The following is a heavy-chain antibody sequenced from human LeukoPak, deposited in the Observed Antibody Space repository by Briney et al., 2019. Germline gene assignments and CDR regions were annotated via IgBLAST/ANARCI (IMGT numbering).Heavy chain of an antibody. CDR1: GGSFSGYY. CDR3: ARSTYGDEHYYYYYMDV. D-gene: IGHD4-17*01. V-gene: IGHV4-34*01. CDR2: INHSGST. J-gene: IGHJ6*03. Sequence: SETLSLTCAVYGGSFSGYYWSWIRQPPGKGLEWIGEINHSGSTNYNPSLKSRVTISVDTSKNQFSLKLSSVTAADTAVYYCARSTYGDEHYYYYYMDVWGKGTTVTVSS.